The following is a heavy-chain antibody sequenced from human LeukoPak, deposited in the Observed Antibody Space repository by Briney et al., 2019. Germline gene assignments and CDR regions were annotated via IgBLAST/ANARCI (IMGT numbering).Heavy chain of an antibody. D-gene: IGHD6-19*01. V-gene: IGHV4-59*10. Sequence: SETLSLTCTVSGGSISSYDWSWIRQPAGKGLEWIGRIYTTGNTNYHPSLKSRVTMSVDTSKNQFSLKLSSVTAADTAMYYCATYSSGWPFFDYWGPGTLVTVSS. CDR2: IYTTGNT. CDR1: GGSISSYD. CDR3: ATYSSGWPFFDY. J-gene: IGHJ4*02.